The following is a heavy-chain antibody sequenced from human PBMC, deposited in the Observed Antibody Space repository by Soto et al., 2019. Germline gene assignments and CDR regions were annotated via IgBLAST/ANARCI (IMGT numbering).Heavy chain of an antibody. CDR1: GFNFSIFA. V-gene: IGHV3-30*18. D-gene: IGHD3-3*01. CDR2: ISYDGSNK. J-gene: IGHJ6*02. CDR3: AKDETYYDFWSGYRGPYGMDV. Sequence: GGSLRLSCAASGFNFSIFAMHWVRQAPGKGLEWVAVISYDGSNKYYADSVKGRFTISRDNSKNTLYLQMNSLRAEDTAVYYCAKDETYYDFWSGYRGPYGMDVWGQGTTVTVSS.